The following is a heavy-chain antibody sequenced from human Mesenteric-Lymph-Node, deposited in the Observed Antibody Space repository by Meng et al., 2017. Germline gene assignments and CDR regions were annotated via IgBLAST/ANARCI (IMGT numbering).Heavy chain of an antibody. Sequence: GESLKISCAASGFTFSSYEMNWVRQAPGKGLEWVSYISSSGSTIYYADSVKGRFTISRDNAKNSTYLQMSSLTAEDTAVYYCARDQRYSSGWSWGQGTLVTVSS. CDR1: GFTFSSYE. J-gene: IGHJ5*02. CDR2: ISSSGSTI. D-gene: IGHD6-19*01. CDR3: ARDQRYSSGWS. V-gene: IGHV3-48*03.